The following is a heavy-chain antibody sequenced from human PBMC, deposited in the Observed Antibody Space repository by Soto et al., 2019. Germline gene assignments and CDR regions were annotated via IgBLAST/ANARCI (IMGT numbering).Heavy chain of an antibody. CDR2: ISTTGETT. D-gene: IGHD3-10*01. Sequence: EVQLLESGGGLVQPGGSLRLSCEASEFIFSNQAMSWVRQTPEKGLEWVSGISTTGETTFYIDSVRGRFTISRDNLKSTVHLQMNDLRVYDTALYYCVKPMAYTGSVAGPPPDSWGQGTLVSVSS. CDR3: VKPMAYTGSVAGPPPDS. CDR1: EFIFSNQA. V-gene: IGHV3-23*01. J-gene: IGHJ5*01.